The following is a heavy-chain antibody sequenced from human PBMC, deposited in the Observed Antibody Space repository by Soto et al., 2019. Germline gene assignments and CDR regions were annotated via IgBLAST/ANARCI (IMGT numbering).Heavy chain of an antibody. CDR3: AHSPRYCISTSCYPGGDFDY. V-gene: IGHV2-5*02. CDR1: GFSLSTSGVG. J-gene: IGHJ4*02. Sequence: QITLKESGPTLVKPTQTLTLTCTFSGFSLSTSGVGVGWIRQPPGKALEWLALIYWDDDKRYSPSLKSRLTITKDTSKNQVVLTMTNMDPVDTATYYCAHSPRYCISTSCYPGGDFDYWGQGTLVTVSS. D-gene: IGHD2-2*01. CDR2: IYWDDDK.